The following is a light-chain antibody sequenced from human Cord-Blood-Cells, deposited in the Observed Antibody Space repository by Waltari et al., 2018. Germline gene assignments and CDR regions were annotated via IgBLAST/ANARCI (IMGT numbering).Light chain of an antibody. CDR2: GKN. V-gene: IGLV3-19*01. CDR3: NSRDSSGNHLYV. J-gene: IGLJ1*01. CDR1: TLRTYY. Sequence: SSELTQDPALSVALGQSVSITCQGDTLRTYYATWYQQQPGQAPVLVIYGKNNRPSGIPDRFSGSSSGNTASLTITGAQAEDEADYYCNSRDSSGNHLYVFGTGTKVTVL.